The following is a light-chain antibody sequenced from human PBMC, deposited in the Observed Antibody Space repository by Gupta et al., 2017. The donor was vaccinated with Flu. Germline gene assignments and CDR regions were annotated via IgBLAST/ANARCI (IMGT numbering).Light chain of an antibody. CDR2: AAS. CDR3: QQSYSTPWT. CDR1: HSISSY. Sequence: DIQMTQSPSSLSASVGDRVTITCRASHSISSYLNWYQQKPGKAPKLLIYAASSLQSGVPSRFSGSGSGTDFTLTISNLHPEDFATYYCQQSYSTPWTFGQGTKVEIK. V-gene: IGKV1-39*01. J-gene: IGKJ1*01.